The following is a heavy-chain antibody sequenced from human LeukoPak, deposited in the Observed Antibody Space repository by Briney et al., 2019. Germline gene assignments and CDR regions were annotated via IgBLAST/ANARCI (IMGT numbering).Heavy chain of an antibody. J-gene: IGHJ4*02. D-gene: IGHD3-10*01. CDR3: AKSGDYYGSGSRPFDY. CDR2: ISGSGGTT. V-gene: IGHV3-23*01. Sequence: GGSLRLSCAASGFTFSSYAMTWVRQAPGKGLEWVSLISGSGGTTYYAGSVKGRFTISRDNSKNTLDLQMNSLRAEDTAVYYCAKSGDYYGSGSRPFDYWGQGTLVTVSA. CDR1: GFTFSSYA.